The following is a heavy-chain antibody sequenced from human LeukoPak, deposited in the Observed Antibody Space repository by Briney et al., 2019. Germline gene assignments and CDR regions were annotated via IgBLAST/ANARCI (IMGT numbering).Heavy chain of an antibody. Sequence: PSETLSLTCAVYGGSFSGYYWSWIRQPPGKGLEWIGEINHSGSTNYNPSLKSRVTISVDTSKNQFSLKLSSVTAADTAVYYCARRTITPPNVIIKKFEYYFDYWGQGTLVTVSS. CDR3: ARRTITPPNVIIKKFEYYFDY. D-gene: IGHD4-23*01. V-gene: IGHV4-34*01. CDR1: GGSFSGYY. CDR2: INHSGST. J-gene: IGHJ4*02.